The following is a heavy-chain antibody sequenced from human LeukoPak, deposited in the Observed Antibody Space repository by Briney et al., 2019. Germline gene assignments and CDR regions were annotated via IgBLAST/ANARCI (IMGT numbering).Heavy chain of an antibody. Sequence: SVKVSCKASGGTFSSYAISWVRQAPGQGLEWMGGIIPIFGTANYAQKFQGRVTITTDESTSTAYMELSSLRSEDTAVYYCASNPNLQVEDRVYYYMDVWGKGTTVTVSS. D-gene: IGHD2-8*02. V-gene: IGHV1-69*05. CDR3: ASNPNLQVEDRVYYYMDV. CDR1: GGTFSSYA. CDR2: IIPIFGTA. J-gene: IGHJ6*03.